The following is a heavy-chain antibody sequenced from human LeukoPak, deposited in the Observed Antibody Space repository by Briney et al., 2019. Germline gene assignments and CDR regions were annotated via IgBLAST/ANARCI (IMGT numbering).Heavy chain of an antibody. V-gene: IGHV5-51*01. Sequence: GESLQISCKGSGNRFTSYWIGWVRQLPGKGLEWMGIIYFGDSHTRYSPSFQGQVTISADKSINTAYLQWSSLKASDTAIYYCARRMQDYYGMDVWGQGTTVTVSS. CDR3: ARRMQDYYGMDV. CDR1: GNRFTSYW. CDR2: IYFGDSHT. J-gene: IGHJ6*02. D-gene: IGHD2-8*01.